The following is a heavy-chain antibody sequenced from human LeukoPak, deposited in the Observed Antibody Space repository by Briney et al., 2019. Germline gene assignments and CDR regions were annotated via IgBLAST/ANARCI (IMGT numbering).Heavy chain of an antibody. J-gene: IGHJ3*02. CDR3: ARDPTYYYDSSGYYYVSAFDI. CDR2: IIPIFGTA. D-gene: IGHD3-22*01. CDR1: GGTFSSYA. V-gene: IGHV1-69*13. Sequence: ASAKVSCKASGGTFSSYAICWVRHAPGQGLEWMGGIIPIFGTANYAQKFQGRVTITADESTSTAYMELSSLRSEDTAVYYCARDPTYYYDSSGYYYVSAFDIWGQGTMVTVSS.